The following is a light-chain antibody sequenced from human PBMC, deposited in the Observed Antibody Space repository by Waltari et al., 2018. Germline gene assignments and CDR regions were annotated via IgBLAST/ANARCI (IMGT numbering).Light chain of an antibody. CDR3: CSYAGSSTLDVV. CDR1: SSAIGSHTI. CDR2: EVS. Sequence: SALTPPASLSRPPGQPITISCPRTSSAIGSHTIVPCYQQHPRKAPKLLFYEVSKRPSGVSNRFSGSKSGNRASLTISGLQAEDEADYYCCSYAGSSTLDVVFGGGTKLTVL. J-gene: IGLJ2*01. V-gene: IGLV2-23*02.